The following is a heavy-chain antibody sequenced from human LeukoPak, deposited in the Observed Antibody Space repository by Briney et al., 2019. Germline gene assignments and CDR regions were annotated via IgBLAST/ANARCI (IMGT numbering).Heavy chain of an antibody. CDR3: NSRWELGY. CDR2: ISGSGGST. CDR1: GFTFSSYA. D-gene: IGHD1-26*01. J-gene: IGHJ4*02. Sequence: GGSLRLSCAASGFTFSSYAMSWVRQAPGKGLEWVSAISGSGGSTYYADSVKGRFTMSRDNSKNTLYLQMSRMRADDTAVYYCNSRWELGYWGQGTLVTVSS. V-gene: IGHV3-23*01.